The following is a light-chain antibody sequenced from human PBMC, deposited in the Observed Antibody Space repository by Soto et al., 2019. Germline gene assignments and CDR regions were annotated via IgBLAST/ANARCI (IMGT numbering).Light chain of an antibody. J-gene: IGLJ1*01. CDR3: AAWDDSLNGYV. CDR2: SND. Sequence: QSVLTQPPSASGTPGQRVTISCSGSSSNIGSNTVNWYQQLPGTAPKLLISSNDQRPSGVPDRFSGSKSGTSASLAISGLQSDDESDYYCAAWDDSLNGYVFGTGTKLTVL. V-gene: IGLV1-44*01. CDR1: SSNIGSNT.